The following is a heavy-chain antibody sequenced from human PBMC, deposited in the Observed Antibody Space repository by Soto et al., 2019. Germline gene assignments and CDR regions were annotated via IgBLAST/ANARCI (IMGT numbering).Heavy chain of an antibody. Sequence: QVTLKESGPVLVNPTETLTLTCTVSGVSLSNARMGVSWIRQPPGKALEWLAHICSNDEKSYSTSLKSRRTISKDAPKSQVVLTMTNMDPVDTATYYCARFGDYSNPGDYWGQGTLVTVSS. CDR1: GVSLSNARMG. D-gene: IGHD4-4*01. J-gene: IGHJ4*02. V-gene: IGHV2-26*01. CDR2: ICSNDEK. CDR3: ARFGDYSNPGDY.